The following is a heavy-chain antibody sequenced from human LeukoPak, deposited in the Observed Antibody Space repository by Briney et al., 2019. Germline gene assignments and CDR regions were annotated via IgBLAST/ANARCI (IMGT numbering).Heavy chain of an antibody. V-gene: IGHV4-61*01. CDR3: ARGFGTLEWLLSPFDY. CDR2: IYYSGST. Sequence: PSETLSLTCTVSGGSVSSGSYYWSWIRQPPGKGLEWIGYIYYSGSTNYNPSLKNRVTISVDTSKNQFSLKLSSVTAADTAVYYCARGFGTLEWLLSPFDYWGQGTLVTVSS. CDR1: GGSVSSGSYY. D-gene: IGHD3-3*01. J-gene: IGHJ4*02.